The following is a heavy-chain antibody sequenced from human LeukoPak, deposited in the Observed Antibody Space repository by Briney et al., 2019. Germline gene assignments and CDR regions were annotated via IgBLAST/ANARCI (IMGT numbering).Heavy chain of an antibody. D-gene: IGHD6-13*01. V-gene: IGHV1-18*01. CDR3: ARGKAAPYYYYYYVDV. CDR2: ISAYNGNT. Sequence: ASVKVSCKASGYTFTSYGISWVRQAPGQGLEWMGWISAYNGNTNYAQKLQGRVTMTTDTSTSTAYMELRSLRSDDTAVYYCARGKAAPYYYYYYVDVWGKGTTVTVSS. CDR1: GYTFTSYG. J-gene: IGHJ6*03.